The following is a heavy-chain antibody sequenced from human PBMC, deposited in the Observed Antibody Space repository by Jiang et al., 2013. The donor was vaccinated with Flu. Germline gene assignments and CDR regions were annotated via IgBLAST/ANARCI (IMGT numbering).Heavy chain of an antibody. CDR3: AKTSPQRHPHIVYWYFDL. V-gene: IGHV4-59*03. Sequence: LEWIGYIYYNGITGXNPPLKSRVTMSLDTSTNRXSLQLSSVTAADTAIYYCAKTSPQRHPHIVYWYFDLWGRGTLVTVSS. D-gene: IGHD5-12*01. CDR2: IYYNGIT. J-gene: IGHJ2*01.